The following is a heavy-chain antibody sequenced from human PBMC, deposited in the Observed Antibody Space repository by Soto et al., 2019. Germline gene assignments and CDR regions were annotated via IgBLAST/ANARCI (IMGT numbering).Heavy chain of an antibody. V-gene: IGHV5-51*01. D-gene: IGHD2-21*01. CDR2: IYPGDSDT. Sequence: GESLKISCKGSGYSFTSYWIGWVRQMPGKGLEWMGIIYPGDSDTRYSPSFQGQVTISADKSISTAYLQWSSLKASDTAMYYCARHRPSGETRQDYYYYYMDVWGKGTTVTVSS. CDR1: GYSFTSYW. CDR3: ARHRPSGETRQDYYYYYMDV. J-gene: IGHJ6*03.